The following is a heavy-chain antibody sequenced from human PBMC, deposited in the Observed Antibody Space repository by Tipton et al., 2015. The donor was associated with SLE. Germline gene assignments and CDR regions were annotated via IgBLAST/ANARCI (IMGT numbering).Heavy chain of an antibody. Sequence: TLSLTCTVSGHSISNGDYYWSWIRQLPGKGLEWIGYIYLSGLTSYNPSLKSRVTISVDRSKNQFSLKFNSVTAADTAVYFCAREAGHYYDGTGYGYFQYWGQGTLVTVSS. CDR1: GHSISNGDYY. D-gene: IGHD3-22*01. V-gene: IGHV4-30-4*08. CDR3: AREAGHYYDGTGYGYFQY. CDR2: IYLSGLT. J-gene: IGHJ1*01.